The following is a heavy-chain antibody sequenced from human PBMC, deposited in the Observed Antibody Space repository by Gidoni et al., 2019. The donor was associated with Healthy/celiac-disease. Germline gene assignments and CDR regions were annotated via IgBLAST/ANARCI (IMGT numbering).Heavy chain of an antibody. CDR1: GFTFTSSA. CDR3: AAETEYYYGSGSLVADWYFDL. V-gene: IGHV1-58*01. CDR2: IVVGSGNT. D-gene: IGHD3-10*01. Sequence: QMQLVQSGPEVKKPGTSVKVSCKASGFTFTSSAVQWWRQARGQRLEWIGWIVVGSGNTNYAQKFQERVTITRDMSTSTAYMELSSLRSEDTAVYYCAAETEYYYGSGSLVADWYFDLWGRGTLVTVSS. J-gene: IGHJ2*01.